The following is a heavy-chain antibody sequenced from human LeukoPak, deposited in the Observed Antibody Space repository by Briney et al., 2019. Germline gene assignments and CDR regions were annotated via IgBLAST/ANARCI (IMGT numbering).Heavy chain of an antibody. CDR1: GGSFSGYY. CDR2: INHSGST. D-gene: IGHD2-2*01. V-gene: IGHV4-34*01. Sequence: SETLSLTCAVYGGSFSGYYWSWIRQPPGKGLEWIGEINHSGSTNYNPSLKSRVTISVDTSKSQFSLKLSSVTAADTAVYYCARGVVVPAGGAFDIWGQGTMVTVSS. CDR3: ARGVVVPAGGAFDI. J-gene: IGHJ3*02.